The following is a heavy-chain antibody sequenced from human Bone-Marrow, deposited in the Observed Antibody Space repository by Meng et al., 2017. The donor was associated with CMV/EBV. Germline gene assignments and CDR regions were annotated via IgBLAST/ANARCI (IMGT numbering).Heavy chain of an antibody. Sequence: ASVKVSCKASGSTFTSSYIYWVRQAPGQGLEWMGMNNPSGGSTSYAQKFQGRVTMTRDTSTGTVYMELSSLRSEDTAVYYCAAPNWNYNGGMDVWGQGTTVTVSS. CDR1: GSTFTSSY. V-gene: IGHV1-46*01. CDR3: AAPNWNYNGGMDV. J-gene: IGHJ6*02. D-gene: IGHD1-7*01. CDR2: NNPSGGST.